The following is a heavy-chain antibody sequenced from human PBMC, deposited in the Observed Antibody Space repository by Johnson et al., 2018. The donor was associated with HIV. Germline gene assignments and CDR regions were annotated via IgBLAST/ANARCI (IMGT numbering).Heavy chain of an antibody. CDR3: ARDYYDLPWGYDAFDI. V-gene: IGHV3-53*01. Sequence: VQLVESGGGLIQPGGSLRLSCVASGFTVISNHMSWVRQAPGKGLEWVSVIYSGDSTNYADSVTGRFTISRDNSKYTLYLQMDSLRAEDTAVYYCARDYYDLPWGYDAFDIWGQGTMVTVSS. CDR1: GFTVISNH. CDR2: IYSGDST. D-gene: IGHD3-22*01. J-gene: IGHJ3*02.